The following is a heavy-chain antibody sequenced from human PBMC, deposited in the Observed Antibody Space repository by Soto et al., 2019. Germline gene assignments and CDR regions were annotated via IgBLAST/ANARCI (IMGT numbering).Heavy chain of an antibody. V-gene: IGHV4-39*01. CDR3: AMTTIFGVVDPPYNWFDP. Sequence: PSETLSLTCTVSGGSISSSSYYWGWIRQPPGKGLEWIGSIYYSGSTYYNPSLKSRVTISVDTSKNQFSLKLSSVTAADTAVYSWAMTTIFGVVDPPYNWFDPWGQGTLVTVSS. CDR2: IYYSGST. J-gene: IGHJ5*02. D-gene: IGHD3-3*01. CDR1: GGSISSSSYY.